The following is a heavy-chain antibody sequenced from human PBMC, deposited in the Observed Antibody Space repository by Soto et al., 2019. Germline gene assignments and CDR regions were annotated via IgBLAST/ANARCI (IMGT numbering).Heavy chain of an antibody. D-gene: IGHD7-27*01. CDR3: TRGGTRTTYWGLLDS. CDR1: GFTFSDNW. Sequence: EVKVVESGGGLVQPGGALRLSCAASGFTFSDNWMHWVRQPPGKGPVWVSRISGDASSTSYADSVKGRFTISRDSAKNTVYLQRDSLRVEDTAVYYCTRGGTRTTYWGLLDSWGQGTLVTVSS. J-gene: IGHJ4*02. V-gene: IGHV3-74*01. CDR2: ISGDASST.